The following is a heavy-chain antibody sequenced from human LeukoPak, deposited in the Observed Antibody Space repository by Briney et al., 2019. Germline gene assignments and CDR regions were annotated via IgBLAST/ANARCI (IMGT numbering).Heavy chain of an antibody. Sequence: GGSLRLSCAASGFTFSSYWMSWVRQAPGKGLEWVANIKKDGSEKYCVDSVKGRFTISRDNAKTSLYLQMNSLRAEDTAVYYCARGLSGVSGYTYGRGIDYWGQGTLVTVSS. V-gene: IGHV3-7*01. J-gene: IGHJ4*02. CDR1: GFTFSSYW. CDR2: IKKDGSEK. D-gene: IGHD5-18*01. CDR3: ARGLSGVSGYTYGRGIDY.